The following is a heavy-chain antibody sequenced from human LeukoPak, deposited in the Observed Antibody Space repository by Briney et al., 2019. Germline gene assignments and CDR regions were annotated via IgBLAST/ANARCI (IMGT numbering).Heavy chain of an antibody. CDR3: ARAYSVRYGLGYYYMDV. J-gene: IGHJ6*03. Sequence: TGGSLRLSCAGSGFTFSRYSMNWVRQAPGKGLEWVSSISSSSSYIYYADSVKGRFTISRDNAKNSLYVQMNSLRADDTAVYYCARAYSVRYGLGYYYMDVWGKGTTVTISS. V-gene: IGHV3-21*01. CDR2: ISSSSSYI. D-gene: IGHD1-26*01. CDR1: GFTFSRYS.